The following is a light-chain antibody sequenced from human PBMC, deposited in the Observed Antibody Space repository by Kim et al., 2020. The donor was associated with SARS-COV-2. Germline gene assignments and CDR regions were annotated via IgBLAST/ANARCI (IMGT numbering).Light chain of an antibody. V-gene: IGKV3-20*01. Sequence: PGERATLSCRASQSVRSSYLAWYQQKPGQAPRLLIYGASSRATGIPDRFSGSGSGTDFTLAISRLEPEDFAVYYCQEYDSSWTFGQGTKVDIK. CDR3: QEYDSSWT. J-gene: IGKJ1*01. CDR1: QSVRSSY. CDR2: GAS.